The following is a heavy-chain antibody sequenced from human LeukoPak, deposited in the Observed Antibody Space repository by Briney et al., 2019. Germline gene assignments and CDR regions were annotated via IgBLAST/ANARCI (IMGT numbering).Heavy chain of an antibody. CDR2: RNPNSGNT. CDR1: GYTFTSYD. CDR3: ARGYSGYDLDYYYYYMDV. Sequence: ASVKVSCKASGYTFTSYDINWVRQATGQGLEWMGWRNPNSGNTGYAQKFQGRVTITRNTSISTAYMELSSLRSEDTAVYYCARGYSGYDLDYYYYYMDVWGKGTTVTVSS. J-gene: IGHJ6*03. D-gene: IGHD5-12*01. V-gene: IGHV1-8*03.